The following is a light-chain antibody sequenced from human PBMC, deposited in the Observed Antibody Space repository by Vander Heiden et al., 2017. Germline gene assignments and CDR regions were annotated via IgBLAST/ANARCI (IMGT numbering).Light chain of an antibody. CDR1: SSDVGGYNY. CDR3: SSYTGSITWV. V-gene: IGLV2-14*03. Sequence: QSALTQPASVSGSPGQSITISCTGSSSDVGGYNYVSWYQQPPGKAPKLMIFDVSNRPSGVSNRFSGSKSGNTASLTISGLQTEDEADYYCSSYTGSITWVFGGGTKVTVL. CDR2: DVS. J-gene: IGLJ3*02.